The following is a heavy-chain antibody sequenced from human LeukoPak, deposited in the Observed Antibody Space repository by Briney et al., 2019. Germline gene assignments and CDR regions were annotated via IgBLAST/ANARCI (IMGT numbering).Heavy chain of an antibody. CDR1: GHTFTTYD. Sequence: ASVKVSCKASGHTFTTYDIHWVRQAPGQGLQWMGWMDPNSGNTGYEQKFQGRLTMTRSTSINTVYMELTSLRSEDTAVYYCARDRVAGATWVFWYFDLWGRGTLVTVSS. D-gene: IGHD1-26*01. V-gene: IGHV1-8*01. CDR3: ARDRVAGATWVFWYFDL. J-gene: IGHJ2*01. CDR2: MDPNSGNT.